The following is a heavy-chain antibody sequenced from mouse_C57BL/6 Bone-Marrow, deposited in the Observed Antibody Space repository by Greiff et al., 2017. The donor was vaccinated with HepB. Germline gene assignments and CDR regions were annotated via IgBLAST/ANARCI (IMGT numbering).Heavy chain of an antibody. CDR3: ARKSSLYYYAMDY. CDR2: IYPGSGST. V-gene: IGHV1-55*01. CDR1: GYTFTSYW. J-gene: IGHJ4*01. D-gene: IGHD6-5*01. Sequence: QVHVKQSGAELVKPGASVKMSCKASGYTFTSYWITWVKQRPGQGLEWIGDIYPGSGSTNYNEKFKSKATLTVDTSSSTAYMQLSSLTSEDSAVYYCARKSSLYYYAMDYWGQGTSVTVSS.